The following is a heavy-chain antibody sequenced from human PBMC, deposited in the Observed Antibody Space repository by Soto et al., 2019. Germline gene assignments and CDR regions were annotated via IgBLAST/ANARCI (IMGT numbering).Heavy chain of an antibody. Sequence: EAQVVESGGGVVQPGGSLRLSCAGSGFTFSAYWMHWVRQSPGKGLVWVSRINSDGTTTAYADSVKSRFTISRDNSNNTLYLQMSSLRGEDTAVYYCTHCSGESCHGGYSGMDVWGQGTTVTVSS. D-gene: IGHD2-15*01. V-gene: IGHV3-74*01. J-gene: IGHJ6*02. CDR3: THCSGESCHGGYSGMDV. CDR2: INSDGTTT. CDR1: GFTFSAYW.